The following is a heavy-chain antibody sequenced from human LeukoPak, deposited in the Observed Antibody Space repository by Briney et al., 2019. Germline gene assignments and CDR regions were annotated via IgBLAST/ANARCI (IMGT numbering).Heavy chain of an antibody. V-gene: IGHV3-23*01. J-gene: IGHJ4*02. CDR3: AKGITNFDY. Sequence: GGSLRLSCAASGFTFSSHPMHWVRQPPGKGLEWVSAISGSGGSTYYADSVKGRFTISRDNSKNTLYLQMNSLRAEDTAVYYCAKGITNFDYWGQGTLVTVSS. CDR2: ISGSGGST. CDR1: GFTFSSHP. D-gene: IGHD3-16*01.